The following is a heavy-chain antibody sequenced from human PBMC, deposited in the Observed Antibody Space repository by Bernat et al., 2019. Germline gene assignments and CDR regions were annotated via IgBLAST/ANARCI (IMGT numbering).Heavy chain of an antibody. CDR2: ISGSGGST. CDR1: GFTFSDYY. CDR3: AKDMTTVTSLYDY. D-gene: IGHD4-17*01. V-gene: IGHV3-23*04. Sequence: VQLVESGGGLVKPGGSLRLSCAASGFTFSDYYMSWIRQAPGKGLEWVSAISGSGGSTYYADSVKGRFTISRDNSKNTLYLQMNSLRAEDTAVYYCAKDMTTVTSLYDYWGQGTLVTVSS. J-gene: IGHJ4*02.